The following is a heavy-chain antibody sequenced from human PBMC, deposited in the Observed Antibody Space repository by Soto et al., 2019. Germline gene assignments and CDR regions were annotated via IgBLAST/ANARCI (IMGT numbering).Heavy chain of an antibody. CDR2: IKQDGSEK. V-gene: IGHV3-7*01. CDR1: GFTFSSYG. CDR3: ARDNENYDLWSGYYYFDY. Sequence: GGSLRLSCAASGFTFSSYGMHWVRQAPGKGLEWVANIKQDGSEKYYVDSVKGRFTISRDNAKNSLYLQMNSLRAEDTAVYYCARDNENYDLWSGYYYFDYWGQGTLVTVSS. D-gene: IGHD3-3*01. J-gene: IGHJ4*02.